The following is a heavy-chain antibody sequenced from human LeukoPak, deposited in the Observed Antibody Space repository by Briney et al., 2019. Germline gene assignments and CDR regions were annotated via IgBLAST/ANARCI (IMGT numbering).Heavy chain of an antibody. CDR3: VRLDYSNFFDY. J-gene: IGHJ4*02. D-gene: IGHD4-11*01. V-gene: IGHV4-59*12. CDR1: GGSSSCYY. CDR2: IYSSGST. Sequence: SETLSLTCTVSGGSSSCYYWSWIRQPPGKGLEWIGYIYSSGSTNYNPSLQSRVTISVDTSKNQFSLKLSSVTAADTAVYYCVRLDYSNFFDYWGQGNLVTVSS.